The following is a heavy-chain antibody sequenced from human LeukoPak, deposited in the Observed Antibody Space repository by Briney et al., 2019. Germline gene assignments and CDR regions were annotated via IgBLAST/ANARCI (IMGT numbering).Heavy chain of an antibody. V-gene: IGHV3-48*03. D-gene: IGHD3-22*01. CDR1: GFTFSSYE. Sequence: GGSLRLSCAASGFTFSSYEMNWVRQAPGKGLEWVSYISSSGSTIYYADSVKGRFTISRDNAKNSLYLQMNSLRAEDTAVYYCASPRDSSGYVYYYYGMDVWGQGTLVTVSS. J-gene: IGHJ6*02. CDR3: ASPRDSSGYVYYYYGMDV. CDR2: ISSSGSTI.